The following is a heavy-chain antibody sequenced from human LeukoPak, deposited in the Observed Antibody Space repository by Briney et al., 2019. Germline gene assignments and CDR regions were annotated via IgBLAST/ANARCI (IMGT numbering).Heavy chain of an antibody. V-gene: IGHV1-2*02. CDR2: INPNSGGT. CDR1: GYTFTGYY. J-gene: IGHJ4*02. CDR3: ARVSILTGQEGYYFDY. D-gene: IGHD3-9*01. Sequence: ASVKVSCKASGYTFTGYYMHWVRQAPGQGLEWMGWINPNSGGTNYAQKFQGRVTRTRDTSISTAYMELSRLRSDDTAVYYCARVSILTGQEGYYFDYWGQGTLVTVSS.